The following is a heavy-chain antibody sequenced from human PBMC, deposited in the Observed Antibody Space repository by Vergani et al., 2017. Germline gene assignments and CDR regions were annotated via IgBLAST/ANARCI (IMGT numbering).Heavy chain of an antibody. CDR1: GYTFTGYY. V-gene: IGHV1-2*02. Sequence: QVQLVQSGAEGKKPGASVKVSCKASGYTFTGYYMHRVRQAPGQGLEWMGWINPNSGGTNYAQKFQGRVTMTRETSISTAYMELSRLRSDDTAVYYCARDSIATLWFGEFDWGQGTLVTVSS. D-gene: IGHD3-10*01. CDR3: ARDSIATLWFGEFD. J-gene: IGHJ4*02. CDR2: INPNSGGT.